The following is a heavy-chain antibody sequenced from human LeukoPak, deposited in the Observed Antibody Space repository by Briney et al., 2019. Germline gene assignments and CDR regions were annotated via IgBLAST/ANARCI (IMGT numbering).Heavy chain of an antibody. J-gene: IGHJ3*02. CDR1: GFTFSDYW. CDR2: IYTDGTRT. Sequence: GGSLRLSCAASGFTFSDYWMHWVRQAPGKGLVWVSRIYTDGTRTNYADSVEGRFTISRDNAKNMVYLQINSLRAEDTAVYYCARVYIWGQGTMVTVSS. V-gene: IGHV3-74*01. CDR3: ARVYI.